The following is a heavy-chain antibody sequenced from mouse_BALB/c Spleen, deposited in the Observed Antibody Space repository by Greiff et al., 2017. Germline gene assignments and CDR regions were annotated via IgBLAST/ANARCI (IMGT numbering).Heavy chain of an antibody. J-gene: IGHJ3*01. CDR1: GYAFTNYL. CDR2: INPGSGGT. V-gene: IGHV1-54*02. Sequence: QVQLQQSGAELVRPGTSVKVSCTASGYAFTNYLIEWVKQRPGQGLEWIGVINPGSGGTNYNEKFKGKATLTADKTSNTAYMQLSSLTSDDSAVYFCARSLQRFAYWGQGTLVTVSA. CDR3: ARSLQRFAY. D-gene: IGHD1-2*01.